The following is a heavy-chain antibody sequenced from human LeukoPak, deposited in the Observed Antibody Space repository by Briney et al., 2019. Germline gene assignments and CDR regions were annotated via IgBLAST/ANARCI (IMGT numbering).Heavy chain of an antibody. D-gene: IGHD2-2*02. V-gene: IGHV1-69*04. CDR3: ARDGESIVVVSAAIMERSFDY. J-gene: IGHJ4*02. CDR2: IIPILGIA. CDR1: GGTFSSYA. Sequence: ASVKVSCKASGGTFSSYAISWVRQAPGQGLEWMGRIIPILGIANYAQKFQGRVTITADKSTSTAYMELSSLRSEDTAVYYCARDGESIVVVSAAIMERSFDYWGQGTLVTVSS.